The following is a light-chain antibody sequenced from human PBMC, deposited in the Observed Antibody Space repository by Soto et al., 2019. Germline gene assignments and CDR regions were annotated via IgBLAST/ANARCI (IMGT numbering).Light chain of an antibody. CDR3: QESYSTTWT. CDR2: GAS. V-gene: IGKV3-15*01. Sequence: EKVMTQSPATLSLSQGERATLSWGASQSVSRNLAWYQQKPGQAPRLLIYGASTRATGIPARFSGSGSGTEFTLTISSLQTEDCATYDCQESYSTTWTFGQGT. CDR1: QSVSRN. J-gene: IGKJ1*01.